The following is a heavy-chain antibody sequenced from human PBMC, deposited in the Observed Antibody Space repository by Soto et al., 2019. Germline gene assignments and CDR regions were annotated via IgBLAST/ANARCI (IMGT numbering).Heavy chain of an antibody. CDR1: GYTFTSYG. J-gene: IGHJ6*02. V-gene: IGHV1-18*04. D-gene: IGHD6-6*01. CDR2: ISAYNGNT. Sequence: QVQLVQSGAEVKKPGASVKVSCKASGYTFTSYGISWVRQAPGQGLEWMGWISAYNGNTNYAQKLQGRVTMTTDTSTSTVYMELRSLRSDDTAVYYCARPAARDYYYYGMDVWGQGTTVTVSS. CDR3: ARPAARDYYYYGMDV.